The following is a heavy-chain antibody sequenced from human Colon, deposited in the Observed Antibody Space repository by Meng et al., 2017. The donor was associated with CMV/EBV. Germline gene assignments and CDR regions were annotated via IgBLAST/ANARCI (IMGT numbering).Heavy chain of an antibody. V-gene: IGHV3-48*03. Sequence: GESLKISCVASGFTFSRSEMTWVRQAPGKGLEWIAYISATGGTTYYADSVKGRFTISRDNAKNSLYLQMNSLRAEDTAVYFCASVNFDYYYFKYWGQGALVTVSS. J-gene: IGHJ4*01. CDR2: ISATGGTT. D-gene: IGHD1-26*01. CDR3: ASVNFDYYYFKY. CDR1: GFTFSRSE.